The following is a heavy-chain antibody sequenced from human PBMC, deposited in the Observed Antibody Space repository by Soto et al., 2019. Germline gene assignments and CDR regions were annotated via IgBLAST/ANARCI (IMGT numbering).Heavy chain of an antibody. CDR3: AREPNVLSGVRALGGMDV. CDR2: IYYSGST. D-gene: IGHD3-10*01. Sequence: SETLPLTCTVSGGSISSGGYYWSWIRQHPGKGLEWIGYIYYSGSTYYNPSLKSRVTISVDTSKNQFSLKLSSVTAADTAVYYCAREPNVLSGVRALGGMDVWGQGTTVTVSS. V-gene: IGHV4-31*03. CDR1: GGSISSGGYY. J-gene: IGHJ6*02.